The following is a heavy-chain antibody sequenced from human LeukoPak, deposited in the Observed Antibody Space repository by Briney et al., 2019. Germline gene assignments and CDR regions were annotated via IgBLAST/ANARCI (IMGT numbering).Heavy chain of an antibody. J-gene: IGHJ4*02. Sequence: GGSLRLSCVASGFPFSSYWMTWVRQAPGKGLEWVANIKQDGSKKSYVDSVKGRFTISRDNAKNSLYLQKNSLRAEDTAIYYCTRVGYIDEGIDYWGQGTLVTVSS. CDR3: TRVGYIDEGIDY. CDR1: GFPFSSYW. V-gene: IGHV3-7*04. CDR2: IKQDGSKK. D-gene: IGHD5-24*01.